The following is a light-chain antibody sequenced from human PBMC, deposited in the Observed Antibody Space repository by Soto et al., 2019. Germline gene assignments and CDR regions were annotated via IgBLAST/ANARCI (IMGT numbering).Light chain of an antibody. V-gene: IGKV1D-12*01. J-gene: IGKJ3*01. CDR1: QGVSTW. CDR3: QQANSFPFS. CDR2: AAS. Sequence: DIQMTQSPSSVSASAGDRVSITCRASQGVSTWVAWYQQKPGKPPNLLIYAASSLRSGVPSRFSGSGSGTNFTLTISSLQPEDFATYHCQQANSFPFSFGPGTKVDSK.